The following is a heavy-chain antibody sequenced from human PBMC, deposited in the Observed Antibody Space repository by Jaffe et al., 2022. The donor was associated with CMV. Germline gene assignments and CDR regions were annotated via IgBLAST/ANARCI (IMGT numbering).Heavy chain of an antibody. CDR2: IYYSGST. CDR3: AAGAAAEGWFDP. V-gene: IGHV4-39*01. Sequence: QLQLQESGPGLVKPSETLSLTCTVSGGSISSSSYYWGWIRQPPGKGLEWIGSIYYSGSTYYNPSLKSRVTISVDTSKNQFSLKLSSVTAADTAVYYCAAGAAAEGWFDPWGQGTLVTVSS. J-gene: IGHJ5*02. CDR1: GGSISSSSYY. D-gene: IGHD6-13*01.